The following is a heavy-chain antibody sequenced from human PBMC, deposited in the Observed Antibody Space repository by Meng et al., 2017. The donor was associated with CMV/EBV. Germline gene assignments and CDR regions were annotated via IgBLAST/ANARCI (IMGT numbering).Heavy chain of an antibody. Sequence: QVQLVQCGAEVTKPGSSVKVYCKASGGTFSSYAISWVRQAPGQGLEWMGGIIPIFGTANYAQKFQGRVTITADESTSTAYMELSSLRSEDTAVYYCARERGSGSYPFDYWGQGTLVTVSS. CDR3: ARERGSGSYPFDY. CDR2: IIPIFGTA. CDR1: GGTFSSYA. J-gene: IGHJ4*02. V-gene: IGHV1-69*12. D-gene: IGHD1-26*01.